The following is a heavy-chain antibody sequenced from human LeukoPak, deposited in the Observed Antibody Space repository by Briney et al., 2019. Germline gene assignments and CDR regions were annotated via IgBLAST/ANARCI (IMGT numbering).Heavy chain of an antibody. Sequence: SETLSLTCTVSGGSISSYYWSWIRQPPGKGLEWIGYIYYSGSTNYNPSLKSRVTISVDTSKNQSSLKLSSVTAADTAVYYCARDMGYSSGWYYFDYWGQGTLVTVSS. J-gene: IGHJ4*02. CDR1: GGSISSYY. D-gene: IGHD6-19*01. V-gene: IGHV4-59*01. CDR3: ARDMGYSSGWYYFDY. CDR2: IYYSGST.